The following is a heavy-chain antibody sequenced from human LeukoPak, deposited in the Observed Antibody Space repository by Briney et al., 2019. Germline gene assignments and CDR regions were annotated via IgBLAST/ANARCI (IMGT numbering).Heavy chain of an antibody. CDR1: GYTFTSYY. D-gene: IGHD3-10*01. J-gene: IGHJ4*02. CDR2: INPSGGST. V-gene: IGHV1-46*01. CDR3: ARDSNYYGSGSYFHFGY. Sequence: ASVKVSCKACGYTFTSYYMHWVRQAPGQGLEWMGIINPSGGSTSYAQKFQGRVTMTRDTSTSTVYMELSSLRSEDMAVYYCARDSNYYGSGSYFHFGYWGQGTLVTVSS.